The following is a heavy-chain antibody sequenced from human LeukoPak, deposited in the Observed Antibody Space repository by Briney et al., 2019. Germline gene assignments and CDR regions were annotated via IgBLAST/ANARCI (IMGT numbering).Heavy chain of an antibody. Sequence: SETLSLTCTVSGYSISSGYYWGWIRQPPGKGLEWIGSIYHSGSTYYNPSLKSRVTISVDTSKNQFSLKLSSVTAADTAVYYCAGPFWGATVTTFFDYWGQGTLVTVSS. CDR1: GYSISSGYY. CDR2: IYHSGST. J-gene: IGHJ4*02. CDR3: AGPFWGATVTTFFDY. V-gene: IGHV4-38-2*02. D-gene: IGHD4-17*01.